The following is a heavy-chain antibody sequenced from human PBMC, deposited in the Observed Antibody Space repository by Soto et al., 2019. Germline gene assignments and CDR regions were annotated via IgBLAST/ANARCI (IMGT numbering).Heavy chain of an antibody. V-gene: IGHV4-39*02. J-gene: IGHJ5*01. CDR2: SGTT. CDR1: GACMSSTRYY. D-gene: IGHD3-22*01. CDR3: AKGEYGTGGNCYFEYDSSRYAIPNWFDS. Sequence: PSQTLSLTCTVFGACMSSTRYYWTWIRKPPGKGQEWIDSGTTYNNPSLRSRVTISVDTSKEQFSLKLSSVTAADTAVYYWAKGEYGTGGNCYFEYDSSRYAIPNWFDSWGQGALVTVSS.